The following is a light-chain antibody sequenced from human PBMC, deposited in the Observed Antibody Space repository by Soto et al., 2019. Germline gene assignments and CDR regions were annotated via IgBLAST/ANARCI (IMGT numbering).Light chain of an antibody. J-gene: IGLJ2*01. CDR2: DNN. Sequence: QSVLTQPPSVSAAPGQKVTISCSGSSSNIGNNYVSWYQQLPGTAPKLLIYDNNKRPSGIPDRFSGSKSGTSATLGITGLQTGDEADYYCGTWDSSLSAAVVFGGGIKLTVL. CDR3: GTWDSSLSAAVV. CDR1: SSNIGNNY. V-gene: IGLV1-51*01.